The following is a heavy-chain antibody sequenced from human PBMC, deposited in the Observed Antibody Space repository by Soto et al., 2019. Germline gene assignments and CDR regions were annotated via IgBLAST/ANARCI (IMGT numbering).Heavy chain of an antibody. CDR3: ARSCTNGVCLSYYYYGMDV. D-gene: IGHD2-8*01. J-gene: IGHJ6*02. Sequence: GESLKISCKGSGYSFTSYWISWVRQMPGKGLEWMGRIDPSDSYTNYSPSFQGHVTISADKSISTAYLQWSSLKASDTAMYYCARSCTNGVCLSYYYYGMDVWGQGTTGTVS. V-gene: IGHV5-10-1*01. CDR1: GYSFTSYW. CDR2: IDPSDSYT.